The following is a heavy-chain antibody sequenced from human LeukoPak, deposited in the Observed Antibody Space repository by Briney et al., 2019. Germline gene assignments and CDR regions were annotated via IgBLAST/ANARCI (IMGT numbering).Heavy chain of an antibody. V-gene: IGHV3-7*03. CDR2: IKQDGSEK. Sequence: GGSLRLSCAASGFTFSSYGMHWVRQAPGKGLEWVANIKQDGSEKYYVDSVKGRFTISRDNAKNSLYLQMSSLRSEDTAVYYCARALRGCSSTSCYQRGTSGYWGQGTLVTVSS. CDR1: GFTFSSYG. CDR3: ARALRGCSSTSCYQRGTSGY. D-gene: IGHD2-2*01. J-gene: IGHJ4*02.